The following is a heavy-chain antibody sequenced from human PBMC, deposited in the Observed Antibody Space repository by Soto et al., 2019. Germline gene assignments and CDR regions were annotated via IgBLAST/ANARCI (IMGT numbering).Heavy chain of an antibody. Sequence: QVQLVQSGAEVRKPGSSVKVSCKASGGTFGRYAITWVRQAPGQGLEWMGGIVPIFGSADYAQKFQGRVTITADESTSTVYMEMSSLRSEDTAVYYCARDSRPDCGGDCSVYYSVYLGQGTLLTVSS. V-gene: IGHV1-69*01. J-gene: IGHJ4*02. CDR3: ARDSRPDCGGDCSVYYSVY. D-gene: IGHD2-21*02. CDR2: IVPIFGSA. CDR1: GGTFGRYA.